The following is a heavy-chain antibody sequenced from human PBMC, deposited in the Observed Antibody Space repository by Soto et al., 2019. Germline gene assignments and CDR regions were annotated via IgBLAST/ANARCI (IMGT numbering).Heavy chain of an antibody. J-gene: IGHJ5*02. V-gene: IGHV3-23*01. CDR2: VTANGGNT. CDR3: ATILAASGTNA. CDR1: GFTFSNYD. Sequence: LRLSCAASGFTFSNYDMTWVRQAPGKGLVWVSSVTANGGNTYYAESVKGRFTISRDNSKNTLYLQMNNLRAEDTAIYYCATILAASGTNAWGQGTLVTVSS. D-gene: IGHD6-13*01.